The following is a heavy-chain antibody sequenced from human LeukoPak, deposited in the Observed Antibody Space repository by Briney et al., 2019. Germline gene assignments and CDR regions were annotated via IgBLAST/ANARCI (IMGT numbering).Heavy chain of an antibody. CDR3: ARGLFGGFAAAPFDH. Sequence: SVKVSFKASGGTFYNYAVNWVREAPGLGLEWMGGIIPMLGKTNSAQKFQDRVTFTADKSTGTAYMELTHLRPDDTAVYFCARGLFGGFAAAPFDHWGQGTLVTVSP. CDR2: IIPMLGKT. V-gene: IGHV1-69*04. D-gene: IGHD2-2*01. CDR1: GGTFYNYA. J-gene: IGHJ4*02.